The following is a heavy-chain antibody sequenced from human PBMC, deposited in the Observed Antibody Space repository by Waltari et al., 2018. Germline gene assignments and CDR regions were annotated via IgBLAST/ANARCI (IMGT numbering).Heavy chain of an antibody. J-gene: IGHJ3*01. Sequence: QLQLQESGPGLVKPSETLSLTCSVSGGSITSNRHYWVWIRQPPGQGLEWLGTMSYRGATYSSPSLNSRVTISRDTSKNQLSLKLASMTAADTAVYFCATYLGASLGTAAFDVWGQGTMVTVSS. CDR1: GGSITSNRHY. D-gene: IGHD1-1*01. V-gene: IGHV4-39*01. CDR3: ATYLGASLGTAAFDV. CDR2: MSYRGAT.